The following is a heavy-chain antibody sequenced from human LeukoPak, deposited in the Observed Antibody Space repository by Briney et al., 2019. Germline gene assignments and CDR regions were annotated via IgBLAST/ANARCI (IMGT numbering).Heavy chain of an antibody. J-gene: IGHJ3*02. Sequence: SETLSLTCTVSGGSIRDYFWSWIRQPPGKGLEWIGYMSYSGSTNYNPSLRSRVTMSVDTSNNQFSLKLSSVTAADTAVYYCARDGLGLDAFDIWGQGTMVTVSS. CDR3: ARDGLGLDAFDI. V-gene: IGHV4-59*01. D-gene: IGHD3-22*01. CDR1: GGSIRDYF. CDR2: MSYSGST.